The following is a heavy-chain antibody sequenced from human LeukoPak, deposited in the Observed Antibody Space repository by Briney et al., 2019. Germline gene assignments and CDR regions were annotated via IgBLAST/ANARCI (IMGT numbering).Heavy chain of an antibody. CDR2: FDPEDGET. V-gene: IGHV1-24*01. CDR1: GYTLTELS. J-gene: IGHJ4*02. Sequence: GASVKVSCKVSGYTLTELSMHWVRQAPGKGLEWMGGFDPEDGETIYAQKFQGRVTMTRDTSISTAYMELSRLRSDDTAVYYCASGDSSAGFDYWGQGTLVTVSS. CDR3: ASGDSSAGFDY. D-gene: IGHD3-22*01.